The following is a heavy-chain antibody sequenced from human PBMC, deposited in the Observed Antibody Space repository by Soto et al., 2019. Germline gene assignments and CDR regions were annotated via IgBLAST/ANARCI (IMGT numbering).Heavy chain of an antibody. V-gene: IGHV1-18*01. CDR3: ARDPGYSYGYN. J-gene: IGHJ4*02. Sequence: SVKVTCTDSGYTYTNNGGSWVRQAPGQGLEWMGWIGGYKGNTNYAQKLQGRVTLTTDTSTSTAYMELGSLRSDDTAVYYCARDPGYSYGYNWGQGTLVTVSS. CDR2: IGGYKGNT. D-gene: IGHD5-18*01. CDR1: GYTYTNNG.